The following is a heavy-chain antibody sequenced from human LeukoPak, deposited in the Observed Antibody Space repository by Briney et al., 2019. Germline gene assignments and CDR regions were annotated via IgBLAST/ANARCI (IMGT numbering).Heavy chain of an antibody. J-gene: IGHJ4*02. V-gene: IGHV3-48*01. Sequence: GGSLRLSCAASGFTFSSYSMNWVRQAPGKGLEWVSYISSSSSTIYYADSVKGRFTISRDNAKNSLYLQMSSLRAEDTAVYYCARGLRRGPHHYWGQGTLVTVSS. CDR3: ARGLRRGPHHY. CDR2: ISSSSSTI. D-gene: IGHD3-16*01. CDR1: GFTFSSYS.